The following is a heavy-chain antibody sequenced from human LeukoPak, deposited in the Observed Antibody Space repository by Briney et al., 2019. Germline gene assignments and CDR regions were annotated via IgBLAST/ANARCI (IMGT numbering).Heavy chain of an antibody. CDR1: GFTFSRYC. CDR2: IKQDGSEK. V-gene: IGHV3-7*01. Sequence: PGGSLRLSCAASGFTFSRYCMSWVRQAPGKGLEWVATIKQDGSEKYYVDSVKGRFTISRDNTKNSLYLQMSSLRAEETAVYYCARDANLGATIIGAFDMWGQGTMVTVSS. J-gene: IGHJ3*02. D-gene: IGHD5-24*01. CDR3: ARDANLGATIIGAFDM.